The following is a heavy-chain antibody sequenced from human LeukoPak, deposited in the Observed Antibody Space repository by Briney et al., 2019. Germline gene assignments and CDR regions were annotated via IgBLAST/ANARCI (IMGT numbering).Heavy chain of an antibody. CDR1: GFTFSRNG. CDR2: ISYDGSNE. Sequence: GVSLRLSCAVSGFTFSRNGMHWVRQAPGKGPEWVTFISYDGSNEYYADSVKGRFTISRDNSKNTLYLQMNSLRVEDTAVYYCAKDGGGTDFDYWGQGTLVTVSS. CDR3: AKDGGGTDFDY. D-gene: IGHD1-26*01. J-gene: IGHJ4*02. V-gene: IGHV3-30*18.